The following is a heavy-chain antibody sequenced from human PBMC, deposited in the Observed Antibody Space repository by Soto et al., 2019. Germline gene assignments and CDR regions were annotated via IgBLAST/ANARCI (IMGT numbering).Heavy chain of an antibody. Sequence: QVQLVESGGGVVQPGRSLRLSCAASGFTSSSYGMHWVRQAPGKGLEWVAVISYDGSNKYYADSVKGRFTISRDNSKNTRYLQMNSLRAEDTAVYYCAKDAGSGWSGPPFTWGQGTLVTVSS. V-gene: IGHV3-30*18. J-gene: IGHJ5*02. CDR2: ISYDGSNK. CDR1: GFTSSSYG. CDR3: AKDAGSGWSGPPFT. D-gene: IGHD6-19*01.